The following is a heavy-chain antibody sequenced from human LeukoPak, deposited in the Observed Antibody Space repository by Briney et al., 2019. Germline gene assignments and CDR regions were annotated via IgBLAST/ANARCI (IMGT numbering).Heavy chain of an antibody. V-gene: IGHV3-23*01. D-gene: IGHD6-6*01. Sequence: PGPCLRLSRAASGLSVGSYAMGSVRQTPGEGLEWGSAISGRGGSTSYADSVKGRFTISRDNSKNTVYLQMNSLRAEDTAVYYCAKEPPSIAARRSQFDSWGQGTLVTVSS. CDR2: ISGRGGST. J-gene: IGHJ4*02. CDR3: AKEPPSIAARRSQFDS. CDR1: GLSVGSYA.